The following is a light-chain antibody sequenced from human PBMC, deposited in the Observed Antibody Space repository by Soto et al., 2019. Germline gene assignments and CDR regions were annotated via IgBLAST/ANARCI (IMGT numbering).Light chain of an antibody. CDR1: QSVSSN. CDR2: GAS. V-gene: IGKV3-15*01. Sequence: EIVMTQSPATLSVSPGERATLSCRASQSVSSNLAWYQQKPGQAPRLLIYGASTRATGIPIRFSGSGSGTEFTLTISSLQSEDFAVYYCQQCNNWPRTFGQGTKLEIK. CDR3: QQCNNWPRT. J-gene: IGKJ2*01.